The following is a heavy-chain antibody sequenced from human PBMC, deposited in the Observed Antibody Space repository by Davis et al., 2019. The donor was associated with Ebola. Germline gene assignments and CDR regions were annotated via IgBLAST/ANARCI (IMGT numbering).Heavy chain of an antibody. J-gene: IGHJ4*02. Sequence: GESLKISCAASGFTFSSYAMSWVRQAPGKGLEWVSAISGSGGSTYYADSVKGRFTISRDNSKNTLYLQMNSLRAEDTAVYYCAMGTEKFDYWGQGTLVTVS. V-gene: IGHV3-23*01. CDR1: GFTFSSYA. D-gene: IGHD1-7*01. CDR2: ISGSGGST. CDR3: AMGTEKFDY.